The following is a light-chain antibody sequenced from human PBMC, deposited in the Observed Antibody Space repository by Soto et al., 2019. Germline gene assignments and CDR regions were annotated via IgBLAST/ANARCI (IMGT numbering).Light chain of an antibody. J-gene: IGLJ3*02. CDR1: SSNVGNNA. Sequence: QSVLTQPPSVSGVPRQGVTISCSGSSSNVGNNAVNWYQQFPGKAPKLLVFSDDLVPSGVSDRFSGSKSGTSASLAISGLQAEDEADYYCAAWDDRLSGWVFGGGTKVTVL. CDR3: AAWDDRLSGWV. V-gene: IGLV1-36*01. CDR2: SDD.